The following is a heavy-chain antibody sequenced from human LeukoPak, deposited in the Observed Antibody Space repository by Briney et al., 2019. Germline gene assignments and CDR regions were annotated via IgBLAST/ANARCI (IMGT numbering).Heavy chain of an antibody. J-gene: IGHJ2*01. Sequence: ASVKVSCKVSGYTLTELSMHWVRQAPGKGLEWMGGFDPEDGETIYAQKFQGRVTITTDESTSTAYMELSSLRSEDTAVYYCARVRGSYGLPRWYFDLWGRGTLVTVSS. CDR2: FDPEDGET. CDR3: ARVRGSYGLPRWYFDL. CDR1: GYTLTELS. V-gene: IGHV1-24*01. D-gene: IGHD5-18*01.